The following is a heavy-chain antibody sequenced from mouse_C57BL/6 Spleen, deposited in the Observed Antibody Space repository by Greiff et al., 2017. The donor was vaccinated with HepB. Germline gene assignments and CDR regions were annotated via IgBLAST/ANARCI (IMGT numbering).Heavy chain of an antibody. CDR2: ICGDGST. J-gene: IGHJ4*01. D-gene: IGHD1-1*01. Sequence: QVQLKESGSGLVAPSQSLSITCTVSGFSLPSYGVSWVRQPPGKGLEWLGVICGDGSTNYYSALISRLSISKDNSKSQVFLKLISLQTDDTATCYCAKRGNYGSSDYAMDYWGQGTSVTVSS. V-gene: IGHV2-3*01. CDR1: GFSLPSYG. CDR3: AKRGNYGSSDYAMDY.